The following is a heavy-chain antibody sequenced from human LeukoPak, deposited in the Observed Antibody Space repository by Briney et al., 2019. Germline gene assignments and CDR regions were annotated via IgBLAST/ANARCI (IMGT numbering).Heavy chain of an antibody. Sequence: SETLSLTCTVSGGSISSSSYYWGWIRQPPGKGLEWIGSIYYSGSIYYNPSVKSRVTISVDTSKNQFSLKLSSVTAADTAVYYCARGGYYGSGNDFRFDHWGQGTLVTVSS. D-gene: IGHD3-10*01. CDR3: ARGGYYGSGNDFRFDH. V-gene: IGHV4-39*07. CDR1: GGSISSSSYY. CDR2: IYYSGSI. J-gene: IGHJ5*02.